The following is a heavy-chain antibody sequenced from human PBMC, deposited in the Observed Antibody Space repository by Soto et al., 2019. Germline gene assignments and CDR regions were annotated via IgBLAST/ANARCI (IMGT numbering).Heavy chain of an antibody. V-gene: IGHV4-61*01. CDR1: GGSVNSGNYY. CDR2: MSHSDGT. Sequence: PSETLSLTCAVFGGSVNSGNYYWSWIRQPPGKGLEWIGEMSHSDGTHFNPSLKSRVTISVDTSKNQFSLKMSSVTAADTALYYCARVERGTATTVVDAFDIWGPGTMVTVSS. CDR3: ARVERGTATTVVDAFDI. J-gene: IGHJ3*02. D-gene: IGHD1-1*01.